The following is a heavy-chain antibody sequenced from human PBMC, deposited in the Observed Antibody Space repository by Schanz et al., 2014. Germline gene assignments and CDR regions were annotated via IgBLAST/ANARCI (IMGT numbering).Heavy chain of an antibody. CDR3: AIRGHSFDVGGFGGDYSYGLDV. CDR2: LIPVFGIT. CDR1: GGTFSSSA. D-gene: IGHD1-26*01. Sequence: QVQLIQSGPEVKKPGSSVRVSCTASGGTFSSSAITWVRQAPGQGLEWMGRLIPVFGITNYAQTFQGRITMSADNSATTAYLDLNSLPSEDTAVFYCAIRGHSFDVGGFGGDYSYGLDVWGQGTSVTVSS. V-gene: IGHV1-69*02. J-gene: IGHJ6*02.